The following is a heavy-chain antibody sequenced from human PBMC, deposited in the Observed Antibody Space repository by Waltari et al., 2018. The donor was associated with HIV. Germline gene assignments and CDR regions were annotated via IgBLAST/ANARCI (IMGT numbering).Heavy chain of an antibody. CDR1: GYTFTGYY. Sequence: QVQLVQSGAEVKKPGASVKVSYKASGYTFTGYYMHWVRQAPGQGLEWRGWINPNSGGTNYSQEFQGRVTMTRDTSISTAYMELSRLRSDDTAVYYCARDSSGSYGGDVWWGQGTLVTVSS. D-gene: IGHD1-26*01. CDR2: INPNSGGT. V-gene: IGHV1-2*02. J-gene: IGHJ4*02. CDR3: ARDSSGSYGGDVW.